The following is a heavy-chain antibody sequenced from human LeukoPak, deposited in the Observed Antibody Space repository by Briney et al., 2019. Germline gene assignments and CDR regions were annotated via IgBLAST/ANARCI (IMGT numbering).Heavy chain of an antibody. CDR2: IYYSGST. CDR3: ARDMDSRSSGLAFDI. J-gene: IGHJ3*02. V-gene: IGHV4-59*12. Sequence: SETLSLTCTVSGGSISSYYWSWIRQPPGKGLEWIGYIYYSGSTNYNPSLKSRVTISVDKSKNQFSLKLSSVTAADTAVYYCARDMDSRSSGLAFDIWGQGTMVTVSS. D-gene: IGHD6-6*01. CDR1: GGSISSYY.